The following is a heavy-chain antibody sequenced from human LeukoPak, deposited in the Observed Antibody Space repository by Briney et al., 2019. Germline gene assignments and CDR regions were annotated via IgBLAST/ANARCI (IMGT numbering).Heavy chain of an antibody. V-gene: IGHV4-34*01. CDR1: GGSFSDHY. J-gene: IGHJ4*02. D-gene: IGHD3-16*01. CDR3: ARHYEGWPFDY. CDR2: INHSGTT. Sequence: SETLSLTCTVYGGSFSDHYWNWIRQPPGKGLEWIGEINHSGTTNYNPSLKSRVTISVDTSKNQFSLNLRPVTAADTAVYYCARHYEGWPFDYWGQGTLVTVSS.